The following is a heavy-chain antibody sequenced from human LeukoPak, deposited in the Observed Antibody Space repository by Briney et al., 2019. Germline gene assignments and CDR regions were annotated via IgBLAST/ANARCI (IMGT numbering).Heavy chain of an antibody. Sequence: PGGSLRLSCAASGFTFSDYYMSWIRQAPGKGLEWIGNIYYSGSTYYNPSLKSRVTISVDTSKNQFSLKLSSVTAADTAVYYCAREDSSGWSYYYYYMDVWGKGTTVTVSS. CDR2: IYYSGST. CDR3: AREDSSGWSYYYYYMDV. V-gene: IGHV4-59*12. CDR1: GFTFSDYY. D-gene: IGHD6-19*01. J-gene: IGHJ6*03.